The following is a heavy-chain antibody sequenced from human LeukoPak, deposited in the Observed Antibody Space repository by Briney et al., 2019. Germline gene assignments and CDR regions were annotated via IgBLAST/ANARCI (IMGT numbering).Heavy chain of an antibody. CDR2: ISSSNSYI. D-gene: IGHD2-21*02. J-gene: IGHJ3*02. CDR1: GFTFSSYG. V-gene: IGHV3-21*01. CDR3: ARDASSCGGDCYGAFDK. Sequence: GGSLRLSCAASGFTFSSYGMHWVRQAPGKGLDWVSYISSSNSYIYYADSVKGRFTISRDNTKNSLYLQMNSLRAEDTAVYYCARDASSCGGDCYGAFDKWGQGTMVIVSS.